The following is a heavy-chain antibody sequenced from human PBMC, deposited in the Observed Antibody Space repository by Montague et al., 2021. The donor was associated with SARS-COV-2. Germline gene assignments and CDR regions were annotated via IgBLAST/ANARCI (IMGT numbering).Heavy chain of an antibody. CDR2: IYSGGSST. J-gene: IGHJ4*02. D-gene: IGHD3-3*01. V-gene: IGHV3-23*03. Sequence: SLRLSCAASGFTFSNYAMSWVRQAPGKGLEWVSVIYSGGSSTYYADSVKGRFTISRDNSKNTLYLQMNSLRAEDTAVYYCAKDPHYDFWSGYYLDYWGQGTLVTVSS. CDR1: GFTFSNYA. CDR3: AKDPHYDFWSGYYLDY.